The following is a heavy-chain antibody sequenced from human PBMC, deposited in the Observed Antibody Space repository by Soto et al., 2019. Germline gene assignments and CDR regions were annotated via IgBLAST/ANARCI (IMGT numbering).Heavy chain of an antibody. CDR1: GFNFDDYV. CDR2: INWNSATI. CDR3: XXXXXXXXXXXXXXXXX. J-gene: IGHJ4*03. V-gene: IGHV3-9*01. Sequence: EVQLVESGGGLVQPGRSLRLSCAASGFNFDDYVMHWVRQAPGKGLEWVSGINWNSATITYADSVKGRFTISRDNAKNXLXXQMXXXXXXXXXXXXXXXXXXXXXXXXXXXXXXWGQGTPVTVSS.